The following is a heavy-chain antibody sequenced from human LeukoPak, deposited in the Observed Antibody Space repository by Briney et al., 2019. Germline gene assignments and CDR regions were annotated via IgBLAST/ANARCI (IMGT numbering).Heavy chain of an antibody. D-gene: IGHD3-22*01. CDR3: AKSAMAHYYDSSGYWIDP. Sequence: EGSLRLSCAASGFTFNSYAISWVRQAPGKGLEWVSGISGSGASTYYADSVKGRFTISRDNSKNTLYLQINSLRAEDTAVYYCAKSAMAHYYDSSGYWIDPWGQGTLVTVSS. CDR2: ISGSGAST. CDR1: GFTFNSYA. V-gene: IGHV3-23*01. J-gene: IGHJ5*02.